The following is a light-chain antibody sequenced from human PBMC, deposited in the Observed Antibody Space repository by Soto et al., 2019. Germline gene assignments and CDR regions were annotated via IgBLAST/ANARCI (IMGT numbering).Light chain of an antibody. J-gene: IGKJ2*01. CDR1: QSVSSNY. Sequence: EIVLTQSPGTLSLSPGERATLSCRASQSVSSNYLAWYQQKPGQAPRLLIYGASRRASGIPDRFSGRGSGTGFSLTISRLEPEDFANYYCQQYDTYFRYTFGQGTKLDIK. CDR2: GAS. CDR3: QQYDTYFRYT. V-gene: IGKV3-20*01.